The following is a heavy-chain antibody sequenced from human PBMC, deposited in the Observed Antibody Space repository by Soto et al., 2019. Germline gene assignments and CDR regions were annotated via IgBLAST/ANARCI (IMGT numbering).Heavy chain of an antibody. V-gene: IGHV1-46*01. Sequence: QVQLVQSGAEVMKPGASVKVSCKASGFTSTRYSVHWVRQAPGQGPEWMGRINPNNGGTNYAQEFQGRVTMTRDTSPTTVYMDLSSLSSEDTAVYYCASGVYADFDVWGQGTTVTVS. J-gene: IGHJ6*02. D-gene: IGHD3-16*01. CDR3: ASGVYADFDV. CDR1: GFTSTRYS. CDR2: INPNNGGT.